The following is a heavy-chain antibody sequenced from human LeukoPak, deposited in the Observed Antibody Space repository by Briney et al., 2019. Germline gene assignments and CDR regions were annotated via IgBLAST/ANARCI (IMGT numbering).Heavy chain of an antibody. D-gene: IGHD3-3*01. Sequence: SETLSLTCTVSGGSISSYYWSWIRQPPGKGLEWIGEINHSGSTNYNPSLKSRVTISVDTSKNQFSLKLSSVTAADTAVYYCARALRLLEWLSLNAFDIWGQGTMVTVSS. CDR3: ARALRLLEWLSLNAFDI. CDR2: INHSGST. J-gene: IGHJ3*02. CDR1: GGSISSYY. V-gene: IGHV4-34*01.